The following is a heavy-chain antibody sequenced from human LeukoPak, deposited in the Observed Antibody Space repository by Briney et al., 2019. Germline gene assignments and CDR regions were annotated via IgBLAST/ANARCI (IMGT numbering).Heavy chain of an antibody. CDR1: GGTFSSYA. V-gene: IGHV1-69*13. Sequence: SVKVSCKASGGTFSSYAISWVRQAPGQGLEWMGGIIPIFGTANYAQKFQGRVTITADESTSTAYMELGSLRSEDTAVYYCAREVAGTSWFDPWGQGTLVTVSS. CDR3: AREVAGTSWFDP. D-gene: IGHD6-19*01. J-gene: IGHJ5*02. CDR2: IIPIFGTA.